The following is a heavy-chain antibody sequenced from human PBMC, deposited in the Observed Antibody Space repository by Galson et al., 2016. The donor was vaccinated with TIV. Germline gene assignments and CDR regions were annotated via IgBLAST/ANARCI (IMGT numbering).Heavy chain of an antibody. D-gene: IGHD6-19*01. Sequence: SLRLSCAASGFTFRSSAMYWVRQAPGKGLQCVAIISYDGNYKYYADSVKGRFTISRDNSKSTLYLQMNGLRPADTALYYCAREDHQYGSGWYSYYYYYGMDIWGQGTTVTVS. V-gene: IGHV3-30*04. CDR1: GFTFRSSA. J-gene: IGHJ6*02. CDR2: ISYDGNYK. CDR3: AREDHQYGSGWYSYYYYYGMDI.